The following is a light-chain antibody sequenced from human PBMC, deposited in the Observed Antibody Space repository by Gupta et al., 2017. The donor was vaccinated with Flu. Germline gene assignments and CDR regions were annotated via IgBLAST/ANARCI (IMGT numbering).Light chain of an antibody. V-gene: IGKV3-15*01. Sequence: PATLSVSPGERATLSCRASESVSNNLAWFQQKHGQAPRLLIFGASFRGTGVPDRFSGSGSGTEFTLTISGLQSEDFVVYYCQQYHNWPRTFGQGTRVDIQ. J-gene: IGKJ1*01. CDR2: GAS. CDR1: ESVSNN. CDR3: QQYHNWPRT.